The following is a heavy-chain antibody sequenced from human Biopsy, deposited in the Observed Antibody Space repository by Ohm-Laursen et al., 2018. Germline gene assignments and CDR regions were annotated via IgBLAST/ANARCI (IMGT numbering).Heavy chain of an antibody. D-gene: IGHD1-26*01. Sequence: SVKVSCKASGGGFKSYALSWVRQAPGQGLEWLGGIIPITRTVKSAQKFQGRVTITADESTSTAYMELSSLRSDDTAVYYCARDALGGGSYRFFYWGQGSLVTVSS. J-gene: IGHJ4*02. CDR1: GGGFKSYA. V-gene: IGHV1-69*13. CDR2: IIPITRTV. CDR3: ARDALGGGSYRFFY.